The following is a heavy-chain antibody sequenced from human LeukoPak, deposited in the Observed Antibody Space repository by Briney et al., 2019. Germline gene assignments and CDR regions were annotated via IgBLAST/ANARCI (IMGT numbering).Heavy chain of an antibody. J-gene: IGHJ6*02. Sequence: GGSLRLSCAASGFTVSSNYMSWVRQAPGKGLEWVAVISFDGSNKYYADSVKGRFTISRDDSKNTLYLQLNSLRAEDTTVYYCARDRCDYTTGTASCGMDVWGQGTTVTVSS. V-gene: IGHV3-30-3*01. CDR1: GFTVSSNY. CDR3: ARDRCDYTTGTASCGMDV. D-gene: IGHD1-1*01. CDR2: ISFDGSNK.